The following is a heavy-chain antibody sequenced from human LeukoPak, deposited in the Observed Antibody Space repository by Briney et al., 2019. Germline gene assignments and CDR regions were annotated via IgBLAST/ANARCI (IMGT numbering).Heavy chain of an antibody. CDR3: ARALIAAAADR. CDR2: ISAYNGNT. D-gene: IGHD6-13*01. V-gene: IGHV1-8*02. Sequence: ASVKVSCKASGGTFSSYAISWVRQAPGQGLEWMGWISAYNGNTNYAQKFQGRVTMTRNTSISTAYMELSSLRSEDTAVYYCARALIAAAADRWGQGTLVTVSS. CDR1: GGTFSSYA. J-gene: IGHJ4*02.